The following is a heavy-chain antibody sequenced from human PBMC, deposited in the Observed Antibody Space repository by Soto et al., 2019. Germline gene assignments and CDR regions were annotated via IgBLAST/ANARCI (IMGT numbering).Heavy chain of an antibody. J-gene: IGHJ4*02. D-gene: IGHD3-10*01. CDR1: GFTFSSYA. CDR2: ISGSGGST. CDR3: AKDLGSGSYYFDGDYFDY. V-gene: IGHV3-23*01. Sequence: GGSLRLSCAASGFTFSSYAMSWVRQAPGKGLEWVSAISGSGGSTYYADSVKGRFTISRDNSKNTLYLQMNSLRAEDTAVYYCAKDLGSGSYYFDGDYFDYWGQGTLVTVS.